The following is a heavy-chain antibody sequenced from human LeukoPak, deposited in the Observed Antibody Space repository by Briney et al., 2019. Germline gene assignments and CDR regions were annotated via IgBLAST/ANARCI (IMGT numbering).Heavy chain of an antibody. D-gene: IGHD3-9*01. Sequence: GRSLRLSCATSGFTFSSYGMHWVRQAPGKGLEWVAVIAYDGSGINYADSVRGRFTISRDNAKNTLYLQMNSLRAEDTAVYYCARDASYYDALTGSMDVWGQGTTVTVSS. CDR1: GFTFSSYG. J-gene: IGHJ6*02. CDR2: IAYDGSGI. V-gene: IGHV3-30*03. CDR3: ARDASYYDALTGSMDV.